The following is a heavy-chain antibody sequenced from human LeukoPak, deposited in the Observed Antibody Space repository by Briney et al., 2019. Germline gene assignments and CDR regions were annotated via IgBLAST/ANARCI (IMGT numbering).Heavy chain of an antibody. CDR1: GFTFSNYW. J-gene: IGHJ4*02. V-gene: IGHV3-7*01. CDR3: AGEVATGTGAYTY. D-gene: IGHD6-13*01. CDR2: VEKDGSGK. Sequence: GGSLRLSCAASGFTFSNYWMAWVRQAPGNGLEWVANVEKDGSGKNYVDSVKGRFIIPRDNAKNSLYLQMNSLRVEDTSVYFCAGEVATGTGAYTYWGQGTLVTVYS.